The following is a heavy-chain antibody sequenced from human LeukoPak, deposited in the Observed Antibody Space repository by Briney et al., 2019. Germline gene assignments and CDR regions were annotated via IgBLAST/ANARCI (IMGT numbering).Heavy chain of an antibody. CDR3: ARALRIAARPEYYYYMDV. D-gene: IGHD6-6*01. Sequence: SVKVSCKASGGTFSSYAISWVRQAPGQGLEWMGGIIPIFGTANYAQKFQGRVTITTDESTSTAYMELSSLRSEDTAVYYCARALRIAARPEYYYYMDVWGKGSTVTVS. V-gene: IGHV1-69*05. CDR1: GGTFSSYA. CDR2: IIPIFGTA. J-gene: IGHJ6*03.